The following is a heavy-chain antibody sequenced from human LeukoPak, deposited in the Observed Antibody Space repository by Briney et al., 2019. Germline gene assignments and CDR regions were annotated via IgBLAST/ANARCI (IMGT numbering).Heavy chain of an antibody. CDR1: GGSISSGDYY. CDR3: ARDRGSGSCGDHYYFDC. J-gene: IGHJ4*02. Sequence: PSETLSLTCTVSGGSISSGDYYWSWIRQPPGKGLEWIGYIYYSGSTYYNPSLKSRVTISVDTSKNQFSLKLSSVTAADTAVFYCARDRGSGSCGDHYYFDCWGQGTLVTVSS. CDR2: IYYSGST. V-gene: IGHV4-30-4*01. D-gene: IGHD3-10*01.